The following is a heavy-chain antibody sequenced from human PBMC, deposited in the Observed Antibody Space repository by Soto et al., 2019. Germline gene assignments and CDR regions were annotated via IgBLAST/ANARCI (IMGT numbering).Heavy chain of an antibody. CDR2: ISGSGGST. D-gene: IGHD2-2*01. V-gene: IGHV3-23*01. J-gene: IGHJ4*02. CDR3: AKDQGVVPAAPNDY. Sequence: EVQLLESGGGLVQPGGSLRLSCAASGFTFSSYAMSWVRQAPGKGLEWVSAISGSGGSTYYADSVKGRFTIARDNSKNTLYLQMNSLRAEDTAVYYCAKDQGVVPAAPNDYWGQGTLVTVSS. CDR1: GFTFSSYA.